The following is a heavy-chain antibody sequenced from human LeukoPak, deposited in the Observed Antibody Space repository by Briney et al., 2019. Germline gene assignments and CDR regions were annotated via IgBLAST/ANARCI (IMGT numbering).Heavy chain of an antibody. CDR2: INPNSGGT. Sequence: ASVKVSCKASGYTFTGYYMHWVRQAPGQGLEWMGWINPNSGGTNYAQKFQGRVTMTRDTSISTAYMEVSRLRSDDTAVYYCARETLDYDFWSGYFKPYYFDYWGQGTLVTVSS. CDR3: ARETLDYDFWSGYFKPYYFDY. D-gene: IGHD3-3*01. V-gene: IGHV1-2*02. J-gene: IGHJ4*02. CDR1: GYTFTGYY.